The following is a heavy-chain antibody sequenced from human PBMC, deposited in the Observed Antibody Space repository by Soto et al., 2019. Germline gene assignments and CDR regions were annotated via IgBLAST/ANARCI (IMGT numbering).Heavy chain of an antibody. J-gene: IGHJ4*02. CDR1: GFTFSSYA. CDR2: ISGSGGYT. Sequence: GGSLRLSCAASGFTFSSYAMSWVRQAPGKGLEWVSAISGSGGYTYYADSVKGRFTISRDNFKNTAYLQVNSLRAEDTAVYYCARDFYHDSSGYVSYWGQGTLVTVSS. D-gene: IGHD3-22*01. V-gene: IGHV3-23*01. CDR3: ARDFYHDSSGYVSY.